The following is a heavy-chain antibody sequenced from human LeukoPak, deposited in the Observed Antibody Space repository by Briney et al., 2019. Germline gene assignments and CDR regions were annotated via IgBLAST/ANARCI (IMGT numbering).Heavy chain of an antibody. CDR3: ARMIVGTAMVTPYYFDY. D-gene: IGHD5-18*01. V-gene: IGHV1-69*04. CDR1: GGTFSSYA. J-gene: IGHJ4*02. CDR2: IIPILGIA. Sequence: ASVKVSCKASGGTFSSYAISWVRHAPGQGLEWMGRIIPILGIANYAQKFQGRVTITADKSTSTAYMELSSLRSEDTAVYYCARMIVGTAMVTPYYFDYWGQGTLVTVSS.